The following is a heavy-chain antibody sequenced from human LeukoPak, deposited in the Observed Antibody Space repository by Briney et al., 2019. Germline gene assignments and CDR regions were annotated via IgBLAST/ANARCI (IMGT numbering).Heavy chain of an antibody. CDR1: GGTFISYT. J-gene: IGHJ3*02. Sequence: SVKVSCKASGGTFISYTISWVRQAPGQGLEWMGRIIPILGIANYAQKFQGRVTITADKSTSTAYMELSSLRSEDTAVYYCARVGRLGAFDIWGQGTMVTVSS. D-gene: IGHD6-25*01. CDR3: ARVGRLGAFDI. CDR2: IIPILGIA. V-gene: IGHV1-69*02.